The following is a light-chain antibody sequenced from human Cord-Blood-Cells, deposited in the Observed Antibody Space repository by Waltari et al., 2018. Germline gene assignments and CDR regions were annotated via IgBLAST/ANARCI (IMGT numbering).Light chain of an antibody. V-gene: IGLV5-45*01. CDR1: SGINVGTYR. CDR2: YKSDSDK. J-gene: IGLJ3*02. Sequence: QAVLTQPASLSASPGASASLTCTLRSGINVGTYRQYWYQTKPGSPPQYLLRYKSDSDKQQGSGVPSRFSGSKDASANAWILLISGLQSEDEADYYCMIWHSSAWVFGGGTKLTVL. CDR3: MIWHSSAWV.